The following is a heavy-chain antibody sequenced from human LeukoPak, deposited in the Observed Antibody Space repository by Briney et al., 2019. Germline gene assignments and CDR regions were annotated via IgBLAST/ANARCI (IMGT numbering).Heavy chain of an antibody. CDR3: ASSTEDYYYGMDV. V-gene: IGHV1-69*04. CDR2: IIPILGIA. J-gene: IGHJ6*02. Sequence: SVKVSCKASGGTFSSYAISWVRQAPGQGLEWMGRIIPILGIANYAQKFQGRVTITADKSTSTAYMELSSLRSEDTAVYYCASSTEDYYYGMDVWGQGTTVAVSS. D-gene: IGHD4-17*01. CDR1: GGTFSSYA.